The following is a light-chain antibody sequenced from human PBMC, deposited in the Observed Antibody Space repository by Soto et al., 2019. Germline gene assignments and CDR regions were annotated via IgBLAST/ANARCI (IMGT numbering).Light chain of an antibody. Sequence: QSALTQPRSVSGSPGQLVTISCTGTSSDVGGYNYVSWYQQHPGKAPKLMIYDVNKWPSGVPDRFSGSKSGNTASLTISGLQAEDEADYYCCSYAGTYAWVFGTGTKVTVL. CDR2: DVN. J-gene: IGLJ1*01. V-gene: IGLV2-11*01. CDR3: CSYAGTYAWV. CDR1: SSDVGGYNY.